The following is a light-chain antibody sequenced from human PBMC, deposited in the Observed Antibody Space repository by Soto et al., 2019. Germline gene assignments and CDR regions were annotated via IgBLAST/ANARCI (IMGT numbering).Light chain of an antibody. CDR1: SSDVGGYNY. CDR2: DVT. V-gene: IGLV2-11*01. J-gene: IGLJ1*01. CDR3: CSYAGSIYV. Sequence: QSVLTQPRSVSGSPGQSVTISCTGTSSDVGGYNYVSWYQQHPGKAPKLMIYDVTKRPSGVPDRFSGSKSGNTASLTISGLQDEDEADYYCCSYAGSIYVFGTGTKVTVL.